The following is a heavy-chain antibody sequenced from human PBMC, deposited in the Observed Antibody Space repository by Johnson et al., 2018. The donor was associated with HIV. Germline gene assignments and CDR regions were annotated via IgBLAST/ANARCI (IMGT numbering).Heavy chain of an antibody. CDR3: ARVARHDGWWFDAFDI. V-gene: IGHV3-74*02. CDR2: INSDGSGT. J-gene: IGHJ3*02. CDR1: GFTFSSYW. D-gene: IGHD2-15*01. Sequence: VQLVESGGGLVQPGGSLRLSCAASGFTFSSYWMHWVRQAPGKGLVWVSRINSDGSGTSHADSVKGRFTLSRDNSKNTLYLQMNSLRAEDTAVYYCARVARHDGWWFDAFDIWGQGTMVTVSS.